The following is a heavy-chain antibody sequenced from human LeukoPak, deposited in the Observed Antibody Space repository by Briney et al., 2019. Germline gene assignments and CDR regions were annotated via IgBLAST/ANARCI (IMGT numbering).Heavy chain of an antibody. J-gene: IGHJ4*02. CDR1: GFTFSSYA. CDR2: ISWNSGSI. CDR3: AKGIRYSGYDSFDY. Sequence: GGSLRLSCAASGFTFSSYAMHWVRQAPGKGLEWVSGISWNSGSIGYADSVKGRFTISRDNAKNSLYLQMNSLRAEDTALYYCAKGIRYSGYDSFDYWGQGTLVTVSS. V-gene: IGHV3-9*01. D-gene: IGHD5-12*01.